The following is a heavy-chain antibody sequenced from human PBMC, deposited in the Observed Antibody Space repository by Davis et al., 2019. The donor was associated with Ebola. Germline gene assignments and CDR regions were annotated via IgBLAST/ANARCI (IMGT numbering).Heavy chain of an antibody. CDR2: IKQDGSET. Sequence: GSLRLSCAASGLHLRIHWMSWVRQAPGKGLEWVANIKQDGSETYHVDSVRGRFTTYRDNANNSLYLQMNSLRADDTAVYYCARSFSGYFDLWGRGTLVTVSS. CDR1: GLHLRIHW. D-gene: IGHD1-14*01. CDR3: ARSFSGYFDL. V-gene: IGHV3-7*03. J-gene: IGHJ2*01.